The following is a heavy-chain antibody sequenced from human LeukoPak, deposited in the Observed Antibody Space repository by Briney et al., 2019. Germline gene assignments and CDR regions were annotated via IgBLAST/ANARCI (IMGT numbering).Heavy chain of an antibody. V-gene: IGHV3-15*01. CDR1: GFTFSNAW. CDR3: TTDLDFWSGYFGYYYYYMDV. J-gene: IGHJ6*03. CDR2: IKGKTDGGTT. Sequence: NPGGSLRLSCAASGFTFSNAWMSWVRQAPGKGLEWVGRIKGKTDGGTTDYAAPVKGRFTISRDDSKSTLYLQMNSLKTEDTAVYYCTTDLDFWSGYFGYYYYYMDVWGKGTTVTVSS. D-gene: IGHD3-3*01.